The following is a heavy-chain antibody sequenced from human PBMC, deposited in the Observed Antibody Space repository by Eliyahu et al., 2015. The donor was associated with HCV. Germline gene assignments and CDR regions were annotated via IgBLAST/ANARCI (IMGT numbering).Heavy chain of an antibody. J-gene: IGHJ4*02. CDR1: GGSFSGYY. D-gene: IGHD6-13*01. Sequence: QVQLQQWGAGLLKPSETLSLTCAVYGGSFSGYYWSWIRQPPGKGLEWIGEINHSGSTNYNPSLKSPSHHISRPRPKNQFPLKRTAITADTAVYYCASNPIPEGDIAAAGTSVGDYWGQGTLVTVSS. CDR3: ASNPIPEGDIAAAGTSVGDY. V-gene: IGHV4-34*01. CDR2: INHSGST.